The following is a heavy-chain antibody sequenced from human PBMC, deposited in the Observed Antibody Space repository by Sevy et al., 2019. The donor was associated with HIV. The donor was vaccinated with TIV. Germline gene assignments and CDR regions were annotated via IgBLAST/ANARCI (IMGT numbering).Heavy chain of an antibody. J-gene: IGHJ3*02. CDR2: IRYDGSNK. V-gene: IGHV3-30*02. Sequence: GGSLRLSCAASGFTFSSYGMHWVRQAPGKGLEWVAFIRYDGSNKYYAHSVKGRFTISRDNSKNTLYLQMNSLRAEDTAVYYCAKDLTDYGDYVAFDIWGQGTMVTVSS. CDR3: AKDLTDYGDYVAFDI. CDR1: GFTFSSYG. D-gene: IGHD4-17*01.